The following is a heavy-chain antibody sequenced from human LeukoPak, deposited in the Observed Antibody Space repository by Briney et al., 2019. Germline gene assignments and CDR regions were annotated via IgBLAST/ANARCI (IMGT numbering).Heavy chain of an antibody. CDR2: ISGGGTTI. V-gene: IGHV3-48*03. Sequence: PTGGSLRLSCAASGFTFSTYEMNWVRQAPGKGREWISYISGGGTTISYADSVRGRFTVSRDNAKNSLYLQMNNLRAEDTSIYYCARDYDISSGAMDVWGKGATVTVSS. J-gene: IGHJ6*04. D-gene: IGHD3-9*01. CDR1: GFTFSTYE. CDR3: ARDYDISSGAMDV.